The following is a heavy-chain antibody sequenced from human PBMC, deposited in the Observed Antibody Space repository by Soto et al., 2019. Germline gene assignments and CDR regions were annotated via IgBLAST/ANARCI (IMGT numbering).Heavy chain of an antibody. V-gene: IGHV1-18*04. CDR2: ISAYNGNT. CDR1: GYTFTGYY. CDR3: ARDPITMIVRGMDV. J-gene: IGHJ6*02. Sequence: GASVKVSCKASGYTFTGYYMHWVRQAPGQGLEWMGWISAYNGNTNYAQKLQGRVTMTTDTSTSTAYMELRSLRSDDTAVYYCARDPITMIVRGMDVWGQGTTVTVSS. D-gene: IGHD3-22*01.